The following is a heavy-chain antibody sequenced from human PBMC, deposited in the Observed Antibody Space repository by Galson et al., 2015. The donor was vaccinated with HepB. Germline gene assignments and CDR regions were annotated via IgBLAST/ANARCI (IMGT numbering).Heavy chain of an antibody. Sequence: SLRLSCAASGFTFSSYSMNWVRQAPGKGLEWVSYISSSSSTIKYADSVKGRFTISRDNAKNSLYLQMNSLRAEDTAVYYCAREDGGRYYGSGSYHYWGQGTLVTVSS. CDR2: ISSSSSTI. D-gene: IGHD3-10*01. CDR1: GFTFSSYS. J-gene: IGHJ4*02. CDR3: AREDGGRYYGSGSYHY. V-gene: IGHV3-48*04.